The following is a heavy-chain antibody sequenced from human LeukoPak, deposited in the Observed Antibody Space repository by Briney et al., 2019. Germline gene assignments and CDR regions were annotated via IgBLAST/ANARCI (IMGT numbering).Heavy chain of an antibody. CDR1: GFTFSRFS. V-gene: IGHV3-21*01. CDR2: ISSSSSNI. D-gene: IGHD2-2*02. Sequence: GGSLRLSCAASGFTFSRFSMNWVRQAPGKGLEWVSSISSSSSNIYYADSVKGRFTISRDNAKNSLYLQMNSLRAEDTAVYYCARDDTYDYWGQGTLVTVSS. CDR3: ARDDTYDY. J-gene: IGHJ4*02.